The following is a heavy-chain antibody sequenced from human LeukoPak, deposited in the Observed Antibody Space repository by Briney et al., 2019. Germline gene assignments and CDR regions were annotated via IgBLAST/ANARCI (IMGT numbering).Heavy chain of an antibody. D-gene: IGHD2-15*01. Sequence: SETLSLTCTVSGGSISSSSYYWGWIRQPPGKGLEWIGSIYYSGSTYYNPSLRSRVTISVDTSKNQFSLKLSSVTAADTAIYYCARAVIVVAAATQRNWFDPWGQGTLVTVSS. CDR2: IYYSGST. CDR1: GGSISSSSYY. CDR3: ARAVIVVAAATQRNWFDP. J-gene: IGHJ5*02. V-gene: IGHV4-39*07.